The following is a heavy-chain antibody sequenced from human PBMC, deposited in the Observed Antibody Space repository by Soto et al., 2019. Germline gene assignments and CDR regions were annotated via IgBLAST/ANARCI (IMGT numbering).Heavy chain of an antibody. J-gene: IGHJ6*02. D-gene: IGHD6-25*01. CDR1: GGTFSSYA. CDR2: IIPIFGTA. Sequence: GDSVNVSCKASGGTFSSYAISWVRQAPGQGLEWMGGIIPIFGTANYAQKFQGRVTITADKSTSTAYMELSSLRSEDTAVYYCADGGLIIKSSQRYYYYGIDVWRQVLTVPV. CDR3: ADGGLIIKSSQRYYYYGIDV. V-gene: IGHV1-69*06.